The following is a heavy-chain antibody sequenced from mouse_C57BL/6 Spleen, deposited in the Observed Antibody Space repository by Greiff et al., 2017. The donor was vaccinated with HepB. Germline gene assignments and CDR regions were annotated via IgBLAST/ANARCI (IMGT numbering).Heavy chain of an antibody. CDR1: GYTFTSYW. D-gene: IGHD1-1*01. CDR2: IYPGSGST. CDR3: ARGITTVVYWYFDV. J-gene: IGHJ1*03. Sequence: QVQLKQPGAELVKPGASVKMSCKASGYTFTSYWITWVKQRPGQGLEWIGDIYPGSGSTNYNEKFKSKATLTVDTSSSTAYMQLSSLTSEDSAVYYCARGITTVVYWYFDVWGTGTTVTVSS. V-gene: IGHV1-55*01.